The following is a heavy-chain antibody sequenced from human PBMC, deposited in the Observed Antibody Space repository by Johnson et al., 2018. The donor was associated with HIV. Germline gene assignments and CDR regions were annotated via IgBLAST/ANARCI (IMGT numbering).Heavy chain of an antibody. CDR3: ARGGGCGCDCDSGYDAFDI. CDR2: IKEHGSEK. J-gene: IGHJ3*02. CDR1: GFTFSSYG. Sequence: VQLVESGGGVVQPGRSLRLSCAASGFTFSSYGMHWVRQAPGKGLEWVVNIKEHGSEKYYVDSVKGRFTISRDNAKNSLYLQMNSLRAEDTAVYYCARGGGCGCDCDSGYDAFDIWGQGTMVTVSS. V-gene: IGHV3-7*01. D-gene: IGHD2-21*01.